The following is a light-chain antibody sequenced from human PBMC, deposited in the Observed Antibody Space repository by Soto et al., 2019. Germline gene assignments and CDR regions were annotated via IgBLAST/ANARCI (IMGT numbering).Light chain of an antibody. CDR1: QSVSSSY. CDR3: QQYNNWPLT. CDR2: GAT. Sequence: EIVFTHSSGTLSLSPVKRATLSCSASQSVSSSYLAWYQQKPGQPPRLLIYGATTRATGIPARFSGSGSGTEFTLTISSLQSEDFAVYYCQQYNNWPLTFGGGTKVDIK. V-gene: IGKV3D-15*01. J-gene: IGKJ4*01.